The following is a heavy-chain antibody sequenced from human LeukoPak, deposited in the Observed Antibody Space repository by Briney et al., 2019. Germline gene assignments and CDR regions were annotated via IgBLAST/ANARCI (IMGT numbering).Heavy chain of an antibody. J-gene: IGHJ4*02. D-gene: IGHD1-26*01. CDR2: IGTAGEI. V-gene: IGHV3-13*01. Sequence: GGSLRLSCAASGFTFRSYDMHWVRQATGKGLEWVSGIGTAGEIYYPGSVKGRFTISRDNAKNSLYLQMNSLRAEDTAVYYCARDLTVGPTTDYFDYWGQGTLVTVSS. CDR3: ARDLTVGPTTDYFDY. CDR1: GFTFRSYD.